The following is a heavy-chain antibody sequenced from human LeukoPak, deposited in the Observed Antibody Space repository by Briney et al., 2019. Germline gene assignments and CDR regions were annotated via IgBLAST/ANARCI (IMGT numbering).Heavy chain of an antibody. Sequence: ASVKVSCKASGYTFTGYYMHWVRQAPGQGLEWMGWINPNSGGTNYAQKFQGGVTMTRDTSISTAYMELSRLRSDDTAVYYCARGPGYSYGRPFDYWGQGTLVTVSS. CDR3: ARGPGYSYGRPFDY. V-gene: IGHV1-2*02. CDR1: GYTFTGYY. CDR2: INPNSGGT. D-gene: IGHD5-18*01. J-gene: IGHJ4*02.